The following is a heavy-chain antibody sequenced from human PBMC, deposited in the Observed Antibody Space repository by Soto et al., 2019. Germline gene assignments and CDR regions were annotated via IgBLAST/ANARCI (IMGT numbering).Heavy chain of an antibody. V-gene: IGHV3-23*01. Sequence: EVQLLESGGGLVQAGGSLRLSCAASGFTFSSYAMHWVRQAPGKGLEWVSTTSNTYSTYYADSVKGRFTISRDHSKNTLFLQMNSLRAEDTAVYYCARWDYWGQGTLVTVSS. CDR1: GFTFSSYA. CDR2: TSNTYST. CDR3: ARWDY. J-gene: IGHJ4*02.